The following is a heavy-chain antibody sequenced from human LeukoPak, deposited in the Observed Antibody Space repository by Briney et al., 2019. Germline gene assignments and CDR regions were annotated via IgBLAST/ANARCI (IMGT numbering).Heavy chain of an antibody. CDR2: ISAYNGNT. D-gene: IGHD3-10*01. Sequence: ASVKVSCKASGYTFTSYGISWVRQAPGQGLEWQGWISAYNGNTKYAQKLQGRVTMTTDTSTSTAYMELRSLRSDDTAVYYCGRDYYGSGSFWGQGTLVTVSS. V-gene: IGHV1-18*01. CDR3: GRDYYGSGSF. J-gene: IGHJ4*02. CDR1: GYTFTSYG.